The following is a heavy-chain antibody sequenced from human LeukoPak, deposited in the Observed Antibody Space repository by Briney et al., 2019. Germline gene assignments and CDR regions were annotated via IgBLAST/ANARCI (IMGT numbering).Heavy chain of an antibody. Sequence: PGRSLRLSCAASGFTFSSYGMHWVRQAPGKGLEWVAVIWYDGSNKYYADSVKGRFTISRDNPKNTLYLQMNSLRAEDTAVYYCARDRYGSGSRYYYGMDVWGKGTTVTVSS. J-gene: IGHJ6*04. D-gene: IGHD3-10*01. V-gene: IGHV3-33*01. CDR2: IWYDGSNK. CDR3: ARDRYGSGSRYYYGMDV. CDR1: GFTFSSYG.